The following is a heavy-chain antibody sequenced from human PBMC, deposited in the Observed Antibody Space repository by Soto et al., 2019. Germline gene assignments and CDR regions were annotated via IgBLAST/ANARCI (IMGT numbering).Heavy chain of an antibody. D-gene: IGHD3-22*01. J-gene: IGHJ4*02. CDR1: GGTFSSYA. Sequence: GASVKVSCKASGGTFSSYAISWVRQAPGQGLEWMGGIIPIFGTANYAQKFQGRVTITADESTSTAYMELSSLRSEDTAVYYCAREAGKYYYDSSGYYYKQFDYWGQGTLVTVSS. V-gene: IGHV1-69*13. CDR3: AREAGKYYYDSSGYYYKQFDY. CDR2: IIPIFGTA.